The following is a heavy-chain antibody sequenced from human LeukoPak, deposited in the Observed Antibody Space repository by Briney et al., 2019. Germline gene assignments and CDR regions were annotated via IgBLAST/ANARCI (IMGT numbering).Heavy chain of an antibody. Sequence: SETLSLTGTVPGGSISSSYWTWIRQPPGKGLEWFGYIYYSGSTNYNPSLKSRVTISVDTSKNQFALKLSSVTAADTAVYYCARGPSYDYVWGSYPYYFDYWGQGTLVTVSS. V-gene: IGHV4-59*08. CDR3: ARGPSYDYVWGSYPYYFDY. CDR1: GGSISSSY. J-gene: IGHJ4*02. D-gene: IGHD3-16*01. CDR2: IYYSGST.